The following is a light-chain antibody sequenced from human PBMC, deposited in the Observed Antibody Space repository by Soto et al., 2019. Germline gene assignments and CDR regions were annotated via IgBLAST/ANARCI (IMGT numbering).Light chain of an antibody. CDR2: DAS. J-gene: IGKJ3*01. Sequence: DIPMTQSPSTLSASVGDRVTITCRASQSISSWLAWYQQKPGNAPKLLIYDASSLESGVPSRLGGSGSGTEVTLTISSLQPDDFATYYCQQYNSYPLTFGPGTKVDIK. CDR3: QQYNSYPLT. CDR1: QSISSW. V-gene: IGKV1-5*01.